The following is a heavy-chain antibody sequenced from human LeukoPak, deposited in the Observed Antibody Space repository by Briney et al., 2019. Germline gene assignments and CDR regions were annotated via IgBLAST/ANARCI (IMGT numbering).Heavy chain of an antibody. CDR3: AKDSVGDIWSP. D-gene: IGHD3-3*01. J-gene: IGHJ5*02. CDR2: ISYSGST. Sequence: SETLSLTCTVSGGSISSSIYYWGWIRQPPGKGLEWIGSISYSGSTYYNPSLKSRVTISVDTSKNQFSLKLSSVTAADTAVYYCAKDSVGDIWSPWGQGTLVTVSS. V-gene: IGHV4-39*02. CDR1: GGSISSSIYY.